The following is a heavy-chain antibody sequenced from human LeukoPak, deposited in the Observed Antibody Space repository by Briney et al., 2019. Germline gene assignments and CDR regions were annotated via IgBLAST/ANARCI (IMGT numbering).Heavy chain of an antibody. J-gene: IGHJ5*02. V-gene: IGHV4-34*01. D-gene: IGHD2-2*01. CDR3: ARGQVPAARGYNWFDP. CDR2: INARGDT. CDR1: GWSFNDYY. Sequence: PSQTLSLTCAVSGWSFNDYYWNWIRQPPGKGLEWIGEINARGDTNFNPSHKSRVTISVDTSKSQFSLRLTSMIAADTAVYYCARGQVPAARGYNWFDPWGQGTLVTVSS.